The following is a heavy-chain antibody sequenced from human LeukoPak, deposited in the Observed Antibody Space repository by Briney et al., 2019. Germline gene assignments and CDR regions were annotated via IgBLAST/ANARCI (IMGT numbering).Heavy chain of an antibody. CDR1: GYTFTGYY. Sequence: APVRASCKPSGYTFTGYYIHWVRQAPGQRLEWLGWISPNTGATMFAHKFQDRVSMTRDTSIDTAYLELTSLTADDTALYYCARDRVGSGWPRPFYFEFWGQGTLVTVSS. CDR3: ARDRVGSGWPRPFYFEF. J-gene: IGHJ4*02. D-gene: IGHD6-19*01. V-gene: IGHV1-2*02. CDR2: ISPNTGAT.